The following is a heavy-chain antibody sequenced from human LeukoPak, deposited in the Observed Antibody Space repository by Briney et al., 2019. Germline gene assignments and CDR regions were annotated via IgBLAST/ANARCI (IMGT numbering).Heavy chain of an antibody. CDR1: GFPLSSYA. Sequence: PGGSLRLSCAAFGFPLSSYAMSWVRQAPGKGLEWVSATSSSDAGTYHADSVRGRFTISRDNSKNTLYLQMNSLRVEDAAVYYCARGLWSGTYWGQGSLVTVSS. D-gene: IGHD3-10*01. CDR3: ARGLWSGTY. J-gene: IGHJ4*02. V-gene: IGHV3-23*01. CDR2: TSSSDAGT.